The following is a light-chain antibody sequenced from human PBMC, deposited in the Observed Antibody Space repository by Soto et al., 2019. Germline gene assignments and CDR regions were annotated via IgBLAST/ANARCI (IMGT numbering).Light chain of an antibody. CDR3: QSADSSGTYVL. J-gene: IGLJ2*01. Sequence: SYELTQPPSVSVSPGQTARITCSGDALPKQYAYWYQQKPGQAPVLVIYKGTERPSGIPERFSGPSSGTTVTLTISGLQAEDEADYYCQSADSSGTYVLFGGGTKLTVL. CDR2: KGT. V-gene: IGLV3-25*03. CDR1: ALPKQY.